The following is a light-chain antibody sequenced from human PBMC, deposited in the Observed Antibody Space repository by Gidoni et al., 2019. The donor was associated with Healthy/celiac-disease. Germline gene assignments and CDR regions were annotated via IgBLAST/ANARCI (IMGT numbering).Light chain of an antibody. CDR3: SPWDYSLSARV. CDR2: GNS. Sequence: QSALTQEASVSGTVGQKVTLSCTGNSNNIGSYAVGWYQQISHGAPKTVMFGNSPPSGVPDRFSGSKSGTTASLTISGLPPEVEAAYYCSPWDYSLSARVFGGGTKLTVL. J-gene: IGLJ2*01. CDR1: SNNIGSYA. V-gene: IGLV1-44*01.